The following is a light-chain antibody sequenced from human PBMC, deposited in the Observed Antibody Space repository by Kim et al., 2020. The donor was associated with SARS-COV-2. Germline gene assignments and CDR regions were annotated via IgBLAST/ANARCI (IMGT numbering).Light chain of an antibody. CDR3: QQYGSSPQS. V-gene: IGKV3-20*01. J-gene: IGKJ1*01. CDR2: GAS. CDR1: QSVSSNN. Sequence: SPGERATLSCRASQSVSSNNLAWYQQRPGQAPRRLIYGASSRATGIPDRFSGSGSGTDFTLTISRLDPEDFAVYYCQQYGSSPQSFGQGTKVDIK.